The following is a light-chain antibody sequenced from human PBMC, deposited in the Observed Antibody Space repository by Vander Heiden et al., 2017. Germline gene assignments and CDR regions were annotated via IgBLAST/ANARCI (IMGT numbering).Light chain of an antibody. Sequence: QSALTQPASVSGSPGPSITISCTGTSSDVGSYNFVSWYQQHPGKAPKLMIYDISKRPSGVSNRFSGSKSGNTASLTISGLQAEDEADYYCCSYAGSSLYVFGTGTKVTVL. V-gene: IGLV2-23*02. J-gene: IGLJ1*01. CDR1: SSDVGSYNF. CDR2: DIS. CDR3: CSYAGSSLYV.